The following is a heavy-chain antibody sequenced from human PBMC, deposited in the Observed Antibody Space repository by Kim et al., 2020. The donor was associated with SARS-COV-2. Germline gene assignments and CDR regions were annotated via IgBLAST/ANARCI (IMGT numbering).Heavy chain of an antibody. V-gene: IGHV4-39*01. D-gene: IGHD2-2*01. J-gene: IGHJ5*02. CDR3: ARQGADHAPIYWFDP. CDR1: GGSISSSTYY. CDR2: IYYSGKT. Sequence: SETLSLTCTVSGGSISSSTYYWGWIRQPPGKGLEWIGSIYYSGKTYYKPSLKSRFTISVDTSKNQFSLKFNSVTAADTAVYYCARQGADHAPIYWFDPWGQGTLVTVSS.